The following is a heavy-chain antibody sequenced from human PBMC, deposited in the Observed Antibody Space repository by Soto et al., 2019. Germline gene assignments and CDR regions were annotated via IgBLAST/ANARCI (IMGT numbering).Heavy chain of an antibody. CDR1: GFTFTSSA. CDR2: IVVGSGNT. J-gene: IGHJ5*02. CDR3: AAAPRYYYDSSGYWLAP. V-gene: IGHV1-58*01. Sequence: ASVKVSCKASGFTFTSSAVQWVRQARGQRLEWIGWIVVGSGNTNYAQKFQERVTITRDMSTSTAYMELSSLRSEDTAVYYCAAAPRYYYDSSGYWLAPWGQGSLVTVSS. D-gene: IGHD3-22*01.